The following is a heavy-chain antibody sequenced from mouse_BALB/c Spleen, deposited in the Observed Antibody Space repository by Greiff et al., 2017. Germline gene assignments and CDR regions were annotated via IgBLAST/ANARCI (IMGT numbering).Heavy chain of an antibody. Sequence: EVQVVESGGGLVQPGGSRKLSCAASGFTFSSFGMHWVRQAPEKGLEWVAYISSGSSTIYYADTVKGRFTISRDNPKNTLFLQMTSLRSEDTAMYYCANDADYAMDYWGQGTSVTGSS. CDR3: ANDADYAMDY. CDR2: ISSGSSTI. J-gene: IGHJ4*01. V-gene: IGHV5-17*02. CDR1: GFTFSSFG. D-gene: IGHD2-12*01.